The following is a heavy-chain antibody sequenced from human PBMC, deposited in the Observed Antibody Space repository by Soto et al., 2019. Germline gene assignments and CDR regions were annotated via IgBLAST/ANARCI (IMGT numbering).Heavy chain of an antibody. CDR1: GFTFSSYS. V-gene: IGHV3-21*01. D-gene: IGHD4-17*01. J-gene: IGHJ4*02. CDR2: ISSSSSAI. Sequence: GGSLRLSCAASGFTFSSYSMNWVRQAPGKGPEWVSSISSSSSAIYYADSVRGRFTVSRDNAKNSLYLQMNSLRAEDTAVYYCTGARDIYGDYSSDYWGQGTLVTVYS. CDR3: TGARDIYGDYSSDY.